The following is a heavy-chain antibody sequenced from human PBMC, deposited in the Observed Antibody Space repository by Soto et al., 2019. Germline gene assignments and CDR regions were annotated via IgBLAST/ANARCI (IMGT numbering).Heavy chain of an antibody. V-gene: IGHV4-34*01. CDR3: ARVMGYCSGGSCYSGSVWWLRSRTLFDY. CDR2: INHSGST. Sequence: SETLSLTCAVYGGSFSGYYWSWIRQPPGKGLEWIGEINHSGSTNYNPSLKSRVTISVDTSKNQFSLKLSSVTAADTAVYYCARVMGYCSGGSCYSGSVWWLRSRTLFDYWGQGTLVTVSS. CDR1: GGSFSGYY. D-gene: IGHD2-15*01. J-gene: IGHJ4*02.